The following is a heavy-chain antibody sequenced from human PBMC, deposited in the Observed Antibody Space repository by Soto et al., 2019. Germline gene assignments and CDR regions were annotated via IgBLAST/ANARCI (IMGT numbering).Heavy chain of an antibody. CDR3: ARDGQWLEHDY. J-gene: IGHJ4*02. Sequence: QVQLVQSGAEVKKPGSSVKVSCKASGGTFSSYTISWVRQAPGQGLEWMGRIIPILGIANYAQKFQGRVTITADKPTSTAYMELSSLRSEDTAVYYCARDGQWLEHDYWGQGTLVTVSS. V-gene: IGHV1-69*08. CDR1: GGTFSSYT. D-gene: IGHD6-19*01. CDR2: IIPILGIA.